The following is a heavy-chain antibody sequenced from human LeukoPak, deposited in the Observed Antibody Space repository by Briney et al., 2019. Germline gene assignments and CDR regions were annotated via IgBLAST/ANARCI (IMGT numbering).Heavy chain of an antibody. CDR1: GGSISSYY. D-gene: IGHD3-22*01. Sequence: SETLSLTCTVSGGSISSYYWSWMRQPAGKGLEWIGRIYTSGSTDYNPSLKSRVTMSVDTSKNQFSLKLSSVTAADTAVYYCARDLRVVGSGAFDIWGQGTMVTVSS. CDR2: IYTSGST. J-gene: IGHJ3*02. CDR3: ARDLRVVGSGAFDI. V-gene: IGHV4-4*07.